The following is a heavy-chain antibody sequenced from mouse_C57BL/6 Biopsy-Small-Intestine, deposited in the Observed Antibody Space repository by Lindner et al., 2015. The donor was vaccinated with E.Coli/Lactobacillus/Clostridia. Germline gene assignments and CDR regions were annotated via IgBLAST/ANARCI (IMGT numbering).Heavy chain of an antibody. Sequence: VQLQESGAELARPGASVKMSCKASGSTFTSYTMHWVKQRPGQGLEWIGYINPSSGYTKYNQKFKDKATLTADKSSSTASMQLSSLTSEDSAVYYCARWTVVPIDYWGQGTTLTVSS. CDR2: INPSSGYT. J-gene: IGHJ2*01. CDR1: GSTFTSYT. D-gene: IGHD1-1*01. CDR3: ARWTVVPIDY. V-gene: IGHV1-4*01.